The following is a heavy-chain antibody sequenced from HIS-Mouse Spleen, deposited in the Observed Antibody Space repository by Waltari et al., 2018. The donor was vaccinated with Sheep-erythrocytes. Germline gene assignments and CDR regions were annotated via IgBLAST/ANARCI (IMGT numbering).Heavy chain of an antibody. V-gene: IGHV3-53*01. CDR3: ARGAGGFVGAHDAFDI. CDR2: IYRGGST. D-gene: IGHD1-26*01. CDR1: GFTVSSNY. Sequence: EVQLVESGGGLIQPGGSLRLSCAASGFTVSSNYMSWVRQAPGKGLGWVSFIYRGGSTYYADSSKGRFTIARDNSKNTLYLQMSSLRAEDTAVYYCARGAGGFVGAHDAFDIWGQGTMVTVSS. J-gene: IGHJ3*02.